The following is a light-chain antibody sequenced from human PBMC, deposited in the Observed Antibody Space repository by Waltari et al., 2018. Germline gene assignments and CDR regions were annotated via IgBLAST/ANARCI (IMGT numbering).Light chain of an antibody. CDR3: QQSYSTPLT. V-gene: IGKV1-39*01. J-gene: IGKJ4*01. CDR1: QSSNSY. Sequence: EIETTRSPSSLSASVGDRDTITCWASQSSNSYLKWYQQKPGKAPKLLIYAASSLQSGVPSRFSGRGSGTDVTLSISSLQPEDFATYYCQQSYSTPLTFGRGTKVEIK. CDR2: AAS.